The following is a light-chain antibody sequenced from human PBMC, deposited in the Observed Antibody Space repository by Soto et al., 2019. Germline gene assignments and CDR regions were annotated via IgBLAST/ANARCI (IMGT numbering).Light chain of an antibody. CDR3: QNYNSYSEE. V-gene: IGKV1-5*03. CDR1: QGIRND. J-gene: IGKJ1*01. Sequence: IQMTQSPSSLSASLGYRVTITCRASQGIRNDLGWYQQKPGKAPKLLIYKASTLKSGVPSRFSGSGSGTEFTLTISSLQPDDFATYYCQNYNSYSEEFGQGTKVDIK. CDR2: KAS.